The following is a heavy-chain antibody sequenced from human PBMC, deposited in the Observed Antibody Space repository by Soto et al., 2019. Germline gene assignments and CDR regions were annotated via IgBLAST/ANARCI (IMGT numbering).Heavy chain of an antibody. Sequence: GGSLRLSCAASGFTISPYNMIWVRQAPGKGLQWVSYISSSSNTLYYGDSVRGRFTISRDNAKNSLYLQTNSLRDEDTAVYYCARRPDATIKDISYYYALDVWGQGTTVTVSS. V-gene: IGHV3-48*02. CDR3: ARRPDATIKDISYYYALDV. CDR2: ISSSSNTL. D-gene: IGHD2-2*01. J-gene: IGHJ6*02. CDR1: GFTISPYN.